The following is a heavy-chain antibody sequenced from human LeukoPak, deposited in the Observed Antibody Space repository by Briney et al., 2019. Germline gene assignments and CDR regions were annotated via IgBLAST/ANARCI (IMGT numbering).Heavy chain of an antibody. CDR3: ARGDAFSGDH. CDR2: IHPEGNEK. CDR1: GFTFSNFW. Sequence: PGGSLRLSCAVSGFTFSNFWMSWVRQAPGRGLEWVANIHPEGNEKYHVESGKGRFTISRDNAGNLLFLQMNGLRVEDTAVYYCARGDAFSGDHWGQGTLVTVSS. V-gene: IGHV3-7*04. J-gene: IGHJ4*02.